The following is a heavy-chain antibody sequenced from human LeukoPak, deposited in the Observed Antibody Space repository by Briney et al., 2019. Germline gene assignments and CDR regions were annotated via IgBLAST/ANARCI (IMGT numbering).Heavy chain of an antibody. CDR2: ISAYNGNT. V-gene: IGHV1-18*04. J-gene: IGHJ4*02. Sequence: GASVKVSCKASGYTFTSYFMLWVRQAPGQGLEWMGWISAYNGNTNYAQKLQGRVTMTTDTSTSTAYMELRSLRSDDTAVYYCARVNYDFWSGYYLPFGYWGQGTLVTVSS. CDR1: GYTFTSYF. CDR3: ARVNYDFWSGYYLPFGY. D-gene: IGHD3-3*01.